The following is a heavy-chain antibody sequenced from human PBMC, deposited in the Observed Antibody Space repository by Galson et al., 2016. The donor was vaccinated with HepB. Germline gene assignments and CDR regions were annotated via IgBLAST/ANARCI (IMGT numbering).Heavy chain of an antibody. Sequence: SVKVSCKASGYTFSNHDVNWVRQASGQGLEWMGYLNLNSGNTGYAQKFRGRVTMTSDTSINTAYMELRSLRSEDSAVYFCVRQNDFGTSAYAMDVWGQGTTVTVSS. D-gene: IGHD3/OR15-3a*01. J-gene: IGHJ6*02. CDR2: LNLNSGNT. CDR3: VRQNDFGTSAYAMDV. V-gene: IGHV1-8*01. CDR1: GYTFSNHD.